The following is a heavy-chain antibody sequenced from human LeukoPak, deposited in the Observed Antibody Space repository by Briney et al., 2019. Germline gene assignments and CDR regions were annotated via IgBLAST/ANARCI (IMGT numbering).Heavy chain of an antibody. CDR2: IFYSGST. D-gene: IGHD2-21*02. J-gene: IGHJ4*02. V-gene: IGHV4-59*08. CDR3: ARREYCGGDCYGSPPFDY. Sequence: AETLSLTCTVSGYSITSYYWSWIRQPPGKGLEGIGYIFYSGSTDYNPSLKSRVTISVDTSRNQFSLKLSSVTAADTAVYYCARREYCGGDCYGSPPFDYWGQGTLVTVSS. CDR1: GYSITSYY.